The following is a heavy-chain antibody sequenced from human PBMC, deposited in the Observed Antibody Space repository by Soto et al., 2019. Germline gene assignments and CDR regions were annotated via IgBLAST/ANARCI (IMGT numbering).Heavy chain of an antibody. Sequence: AGGSLRLSCAASGFTFSSYAMSWFRQAPGKGLEWVSAISGSGGSTYYADSVKGRFTISRDNSKNTLYLQMNSLRAEDTAVYYCAKGSNLGYYYYGMDVWGQGTTVTVSS. J-gene: IGHJ6*02. CDR2: ISGSGGST. D-gene: IGHD3-16*01. CDR3: AKGSNLGYYYYGMDV. CDR1: GFTFSSYA. V-gene: IGHV3-23*01.